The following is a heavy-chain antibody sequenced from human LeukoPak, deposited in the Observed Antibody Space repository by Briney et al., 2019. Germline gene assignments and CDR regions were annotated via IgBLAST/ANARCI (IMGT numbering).Heavy chain of an antibody. V-gene: IGHV4-59*01. Sequence: SETLSLTCAVYGGSFSGYYWSWIRQPPGKGLEWIGNIYYSGSTNYNPSLKSRVTISVDTSKNQFSLKLSSVTAADTAVYYCARYEDWYFDLWGRGALVTVSS. CDR2: IYYSGST. CDR3: ARYEDWYFDL. D-gene: IGHD3-3*01. CDR1: GGSFSGYY. J-gene: IGHJ2*01.